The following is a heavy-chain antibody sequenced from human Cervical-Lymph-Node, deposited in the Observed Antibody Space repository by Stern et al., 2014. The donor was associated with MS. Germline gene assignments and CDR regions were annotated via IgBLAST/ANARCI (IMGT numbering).Heavy chain of an antibody. J-gene: IGHJ4*02. CDR3: ARSPHTGSGWLYYFDY. V-gene: IGHV4-59*01. Sequence: QVQLQESGPRLVKPSETLSLTCSVSGGSISTYRWHWIRQSPGTGLEWIGYSYYDGSTNYNFSLKSRVIISVDRSGNQYSLKLSSVTAADTAVYYCARSPHTGSGWLYYFDYWGQGALVTVSS. CDR1: GGSISTYR. D-gene: IGHD6-19*01. CDR2: SYYDGST.